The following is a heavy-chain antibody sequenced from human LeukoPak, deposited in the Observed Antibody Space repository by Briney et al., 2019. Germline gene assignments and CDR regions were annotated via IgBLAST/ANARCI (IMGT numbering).Heavy chain of an antibody. D-gene: IGHD2-15*01. CDR1: GHSLTNYW. CDR2: IYLGDSDT. V-gene: IGHV5-51*01. CDR3: ARRQSSSEYFDL. Sequence: GESLKISCKGSGHSLTNYWIGWVRQMPGKGLEWMGMIYLGDSDTRYSPSFQGQVTISADKSISTAYLQWSTLKASDTAMYYCARRQSSSEYFDLWGRGTLVTVSS. J-gene: IGHJ2*01.